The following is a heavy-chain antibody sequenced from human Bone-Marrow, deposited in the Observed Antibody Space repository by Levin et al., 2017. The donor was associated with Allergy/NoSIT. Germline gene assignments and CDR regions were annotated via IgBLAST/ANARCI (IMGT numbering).Heavy chain of an antibody. Sequence: GASVKVSCKASGGTFSSYAISWVRQAPGQGLEWMGGIIPIFGTANYAQKFQGRVTITADESTSTAYMELSSLRSEDTAVYYCARGGGWPAGTYSSYYYYGMDVWGQGTTVTVSS. D-gene: IGHD6-19*01. CDR1: GGTFSSYA. CDR2: IIPIFGTA. CDR3: ARGGGWPAGTYSSYYYYGMDV. J-gene: IGHJ6*02. V-gene: IGHV1-69*13.